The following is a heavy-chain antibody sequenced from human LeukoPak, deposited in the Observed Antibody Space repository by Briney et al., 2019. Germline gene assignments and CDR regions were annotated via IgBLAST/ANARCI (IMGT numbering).Heavy chain of an antibody. CDR1: GFTFYNYA. CDR2: ISGGGHDI. CDR3: AKAWPELRDDS. J-gene: IGHJ4*02. Sequence: PGGSLRLSCAASGFTFYNYAMCWVRQAPGKGLEWVSAISGGGHDIYYADSVKGRFTISRDNSKNSLFLQMNSLRAEDTAVYYCAKAWPELRDDSWGQGTLVTVSS. V-gene: IGHV3-23*01. D-gene: IGHD1-26*01.